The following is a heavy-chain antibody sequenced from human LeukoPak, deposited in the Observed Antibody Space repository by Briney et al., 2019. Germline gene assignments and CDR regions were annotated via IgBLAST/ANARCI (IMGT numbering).Heavy chain of an antibody. CDR1: GGSISSYY. CDR3: ARAGGDIYYFDY. J-gene: IGHJ4*02. V-gene: IGHV4-59*01. Sequence: PPETLSLTCTVSGGSISSYYWSWILQPPGKGLEWIGYIYYSGSTNYNPSLKSRVTISVDTSKNQFSLKLSSVTAADTAVYYCARAGGDIYYFDYWGQGTLVTVSS. D-gene: IGHD2-21*02. CDR2: IYYSGST.